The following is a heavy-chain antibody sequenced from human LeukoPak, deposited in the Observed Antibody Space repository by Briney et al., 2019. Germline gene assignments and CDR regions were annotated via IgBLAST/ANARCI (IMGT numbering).Heavy chain of an antibody. CDR3: ARVQQLDYYYYMDV. J-gene: IGHJ6*03. CDR2: IYFSGST. V-gene: IGHV4-59*02. Sequence: SETLSLTCTVSGGLASAYFWHWIRQPPGKGLEWIGYIYFSGSTSYTPSLKSRVTMSVDTSKNQISLRLSSVTAADTAVYYCARVQQLDYYYYMDVWGKGTTVTVSS. CDR1: GGLASAYF. D-gene: IGHD6-13*01.